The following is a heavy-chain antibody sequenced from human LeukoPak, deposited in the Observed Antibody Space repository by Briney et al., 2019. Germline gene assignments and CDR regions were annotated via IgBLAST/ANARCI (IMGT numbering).Heavy chain of an antibody. V-gene: IGHV3-74*01. J-gene: IGHJ4*02. CDR3: VKDDGWVQYAN. CDR2: INSDGSST. Sequence: GGSLRLSCAASGFTFSSYWMHWVRQAPGKGLVWVSRINSDGSSTSYADSVKGRFTISRDNSKNTVYLQMNSLSAEDAAVYYCVKDDGWVQYANWGQGTLVTVSS. D-gene: IGHD5-24*01. CDR1: GFTFSSYW.